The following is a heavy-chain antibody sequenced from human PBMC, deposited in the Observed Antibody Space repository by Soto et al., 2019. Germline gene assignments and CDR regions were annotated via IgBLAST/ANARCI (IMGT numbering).Heavy chain of an antibody. Sequence: EVQLLESGGGLVQPGGSLRLSCAASGFTFSSYAMSWVRQAPGKGLEWVSAISGSGGSTYYADPVKGRFTISRDNSKNTLYLQMNSPRAEHTAVYYCAKVPTYYDFWSGYEFDYWGQGTLVTVSS. V-gene: IGHV3-23*01. CDR3: AKVPTYYDFWSGYEFDY. J-gene: IGHJ4*02. CDR1: GFTFSSYA. CDR2: ISGSGGST. D-gene: IGHD3-3*01.